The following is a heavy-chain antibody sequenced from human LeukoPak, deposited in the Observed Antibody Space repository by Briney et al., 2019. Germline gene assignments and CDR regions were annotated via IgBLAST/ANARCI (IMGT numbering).Heavy chain of an antibody. V-gene: IGHV3-30*02. D-gene: IGHD2-8*01. CDR2: IRYDGSNK. J-gene: IGHJ3*02. CDR1: GFTFSSYG. Sequence: GGSLRLSCAASGFTFSSYGMHWVRQAPGKGLEWVAFIRYDGSNKYYADSVKGRFTISRDNAKNSLYLQMNSLRAEDTAVYYCARDVRATGDAFDIWGQGTMVIVSS. CDR3: ARDVRATGDAFDI.